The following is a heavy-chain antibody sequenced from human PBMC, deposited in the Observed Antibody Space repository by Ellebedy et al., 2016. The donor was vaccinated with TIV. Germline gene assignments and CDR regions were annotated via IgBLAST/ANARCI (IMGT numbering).Heavy chain of an antibody. CDR3: ARGVAARYFGSREKTQRNGLDV. CDR2: INHSGST. CDR1: GGSFSGYY. D-gene: IGHD3-9*01. J-gene: IGHJ6*02. V-gene: IGHV4-34*01. Sequence: MPSETLSLTCAVYGGSFSGYYRSWIRQPPGKGLEWIGEINHSGSTNYNPSLKGRVTISVDTSKNQFSLKLSSVTAADTAVYYCARGVAARYFGSREKTQRNGLDVWGQGTTVTVSS.